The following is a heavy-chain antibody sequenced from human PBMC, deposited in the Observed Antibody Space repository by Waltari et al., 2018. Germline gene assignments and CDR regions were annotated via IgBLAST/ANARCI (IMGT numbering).Heavy chain of an antibody. V-gene: IGHV3-21*02. CDR2: ISSNSASM. CDR1: GLSFSTYN. CDR3: ATGGWGFYLGY. D-gene: IGHD7-27*01. Sequence: EVELVESGGGLVRPGGSLRLSCAASGLSFSTYNRNWVRQAPGKGLEGISSISSNSASMHYADSVKGRFTISRDNAKNSLYLQLNSLRAEDAAVYYCATGGWGFYLGYWGQGTLVTVSS. J-gene: IGHJ4*02.